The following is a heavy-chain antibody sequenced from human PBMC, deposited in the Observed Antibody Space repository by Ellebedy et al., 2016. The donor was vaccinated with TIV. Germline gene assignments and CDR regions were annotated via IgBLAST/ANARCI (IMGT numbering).Heavy chain of an antibody. CDR3: ARGNLGDYGDYSPFDF. CDR2: IIPVLDIT. D-gene: IGHD4-17*01. V-gene: IGHV1-69*04. CDR1: GGAFSSYV. Sequence: AASVKVSCKASGGAFSSYVFSWVRQAPGQGLEWMGRIIPVLDITKYAQKFQGRVTLIADKSTRTIYMELSSLRSEDTAIYYCARGNLGDYGDYSPFDFWGQGTLVTVSS. J-gene: IGHJ4*02.